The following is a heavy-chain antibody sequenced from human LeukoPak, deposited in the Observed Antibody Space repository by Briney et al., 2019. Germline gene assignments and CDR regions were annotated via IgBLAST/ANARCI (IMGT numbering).Heavy chain of an antibody. CDR3: ARAAGELLLGMDV. Sequence: GGSLRLSCAASGFTVSSNYMSWVRQAQGKGLEWVSVIYSGGSTYYADSVKGRFTISRHNSKNTLYLQMNSLRAEDTAVYYCARAAGELLLGMDVWGQGTTVTVSS. J-gene: IGHJ6*02. D-gene: IGHD3-10*01. V-gene: IGHV3-53*04. CDR2: IYSGGST. CDR1: GFTVSSNY.